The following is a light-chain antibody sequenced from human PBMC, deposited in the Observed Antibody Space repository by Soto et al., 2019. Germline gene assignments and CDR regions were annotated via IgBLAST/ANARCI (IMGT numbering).Light chain of an antibody. V-gene: IGKV1-39*01. J-gene: IGKJ1*01. CDR2: AAT. CDR1: QSISSY. CDR3: QQYTNYPWT. Sequence: DIQMTQSPSSLSASVGDRVTITCRASQSISSYLNWYQHKPGKAPNLLIYAATTLQSGVPSRFSGSGSGTDFTLTISSLQPEDFATYYCQQYTNYPWTFGQGTKVEIK.